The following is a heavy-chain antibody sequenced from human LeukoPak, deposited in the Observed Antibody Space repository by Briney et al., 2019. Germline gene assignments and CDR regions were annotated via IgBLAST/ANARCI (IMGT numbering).Heavy chain of an antibody. CDR2: LGSSSTYI. CDR3: NVRGGERHPSH. D-gene: IGHD3-10*02. V-gene: IGHV3-21*01. J-gene: IGHJ4*02. CDR1: GFTFSTYS. Sequence: PGGSLRLSCVASGFTFSTYSMTWVRQAPGKGLEWVSFLGSSSTYIYYADSVQGRFTISRDNAKNSVYPQMNNLTVEDTAVYCANVRGGERHPSHWGQGTLVTVSS.